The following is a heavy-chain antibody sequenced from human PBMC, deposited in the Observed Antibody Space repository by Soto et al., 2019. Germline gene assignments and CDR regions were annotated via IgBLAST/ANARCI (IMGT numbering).Heavy chain of an antibody. V-gene: IGHV2-5*02. D-gene: IGHD3-3*01. CDR3: AHRVLRTVFGLVTTTAIYFDF. J-gene: IGHJ4*02. Sequence: QITLNESGPTQVKPRQTLTLTCTFSGFSLTTSGVGVGWIRQSPGKAPEWLALIYWDDDKRYSPSLKSRLTITKDTSKHQVVLTMADLDPADTATYYCAHRVLRTVFGLVTTTAIYFDFWGQGTPVADSS. CDR2: IYWDDDK. CDR1: GFSLTTSGVG.